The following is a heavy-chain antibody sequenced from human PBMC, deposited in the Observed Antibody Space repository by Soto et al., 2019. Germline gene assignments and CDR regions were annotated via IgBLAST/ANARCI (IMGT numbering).Heavy chain of an antibody. CDR2: ITDRGGST. Sequence: LRLSCAASGFTFNSFVMNWVRQAPGKGLEWVSSITDRGGSTYYAASVRGRFTISRDNFKDTLFLQMDSLRAEDTALYYCAKAENTGTDGSPGSWGXGTPVKVSS. CDR1: GFTFNSFV. CDR3: AKAENTGTDGSPGS. J-gene: IGHJ5*01. D-gene: IGHD2-8*02. V-gene: IGHV3-23*01.